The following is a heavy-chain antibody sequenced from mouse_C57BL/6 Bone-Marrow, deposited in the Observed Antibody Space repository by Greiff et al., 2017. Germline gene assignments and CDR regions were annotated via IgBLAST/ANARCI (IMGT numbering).Heavy chain of an antibody. V-gene: IGHV5-17*01. CDR1: GFTFSDYG. J-gene: IGHJ3*01. CDR2: ISSGSSTI. Sequence: EVMLVESGGGLVKPGGSLQLSCAASGFTFSDYGMHWVRQAPERGLEWVAYISSGSSTIYYADTVKGRFTISRDNAKNTLFRQRTSLRSEDTAMYYGERGRGVRGPFAYWGQGTLVTVSA. D-gene: IGHD2-5*01. CDR3: ERGRGVRGPFAY.